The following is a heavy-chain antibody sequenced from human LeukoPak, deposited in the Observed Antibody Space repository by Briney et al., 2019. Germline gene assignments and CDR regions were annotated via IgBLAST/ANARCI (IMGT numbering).Heavy chain of an antibody. J-gene: IGHJ4*02. Sequence: PGGSLRLSCAASGFTFSRHGIHWVRQAPGKGLEWVAVISYDGSNKYYADSVKGRFTISRDNSQNTLYLQMNNLRPEDTAMYYCAKVTGRQRLIELFDYWGQGTLVTVSS. CDR2: ISYDGSNK. D-gene: IGHD3-10*01. CDR3: AKVTGRQRLIELFDY. V-gene: IGHV3-30*18. CDR1: GFTFSRHG.